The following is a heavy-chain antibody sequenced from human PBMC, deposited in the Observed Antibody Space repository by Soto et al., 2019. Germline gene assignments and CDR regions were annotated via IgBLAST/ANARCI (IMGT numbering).Heavy chain of an antibody. J-gene: IGHJ4*02. Sequence: ASVKVSCKVCGYTLTELSMHWVRQAPGKGLEWMGGFDPEDGETIYAQKFQGRVTMTEDTSTDTAYMELSSLRSEDTAVYYCATGVMITFGGVIAHWGQGTLVTVSS. V-gene: IGHV1-24*01. CDR2: FDPEDGET. D-gene: IGHD3-16*02. CDR3: ATGVMITFGGVIAH. CDR1: GYTLTELS.